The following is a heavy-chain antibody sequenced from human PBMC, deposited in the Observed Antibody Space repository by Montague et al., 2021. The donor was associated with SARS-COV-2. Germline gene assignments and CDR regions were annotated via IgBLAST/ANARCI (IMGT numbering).Heavy chain of an antibody. J-gene: IGHJ4*02. CDR2: VDSAGST. D-gene: IGHD2-8*02. CDR1: AGSLSSRSNY. Sequence: SETLSLTCTVSAGSLSSRSNYWGWIRQPPGMGLQLIGSVDSAGSTYYSPSLKSRVTISLDTSKNQFSLKLSSVTAADTAVYYCARDEYNRYWYKYWGQGALVTVSS. V-gene: IGHV4-39*07. CDR3: ARDEYNRYWYKY.